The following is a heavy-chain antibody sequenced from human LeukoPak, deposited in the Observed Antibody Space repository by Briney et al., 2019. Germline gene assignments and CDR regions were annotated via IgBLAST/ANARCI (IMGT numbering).Heavy chain of an antibody. CDR3: AKSGQGYYTYCFDY. V-gene: IGHV3-23*01. D-gene: IGHD3-3*01. J-gene: IGHJ4*02. CDR1: GFTFSSCA. Sequence: GGSLRLSCAASGFTFSSCAMSWVRQAPGKGLEWVSAISGSGGSTYYADSVKGRFTISRDNSKNTLYLQMNSLRAEDTAVYYCAKSGQGYYTYCFDYWGQGTLVTVSS. CDR2: ISGSGGST.